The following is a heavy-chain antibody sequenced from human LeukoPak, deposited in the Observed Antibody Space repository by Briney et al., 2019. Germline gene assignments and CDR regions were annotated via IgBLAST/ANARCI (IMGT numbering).Heavy chain of an antibody. CDR2: ISSSSSTI. CDR3: AKGRNPIDY. D-gene: IGHD2-15*01. V-gene: IGHV3-48*01. J-gene: IGHJ4*02. CDR1: GFTFNSYS. Sequence: PGGSLRLSCAASGFTFNSYSMNWVRQAPGKGLEWVSYISSSSSTIYYADSVKGRFTISRDNAKNSLYLQMNSLRAEDTAVYYCAKGRNPIDYWGQGTLVTVSS.